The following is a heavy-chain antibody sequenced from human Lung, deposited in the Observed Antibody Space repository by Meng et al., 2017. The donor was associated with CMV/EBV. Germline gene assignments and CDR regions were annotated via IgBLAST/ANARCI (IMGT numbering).Heavy chain of an antibody. Sequence: QGRQQKSGPGLVKPSETLSLTCAVYGDSITSYYWSWIRQPAGKGLEWIGRIYASGNTKYNPSLKSRVTMSVDTSKNQFSLKLSSVTAADTAVYYCARDFGSSWYPNWFDPWGQGTLVTVSS. D-gene: IGHD6-13*01. J-gene: IGHJ5*02. CDR1: GDSITSYY. V-gene: IGHV4-4*07. CDR2: IYASGNT. CDR3: ARDFGSSWYPNWFDP.